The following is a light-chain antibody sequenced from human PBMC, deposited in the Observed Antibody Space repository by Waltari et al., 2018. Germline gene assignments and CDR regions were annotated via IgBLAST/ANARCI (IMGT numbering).Light chain of an antibody. V-gene: IGLV6-57*01. CDR2: EDN. CDR3: QSYDNRNHWV. Sequence: NFMLTQPLSVSESPGKTVTISCTRSSGSIATNYVQWYQQRPGSSPTAVIYEDNQRPSGVPDRFSGSIDSSPNSASLTISGLKTEDEADYYCQSYDNRNHWVFGGGTKLTVL. J-gene: IGLJ3*02. CDR1: SGSIATNY.